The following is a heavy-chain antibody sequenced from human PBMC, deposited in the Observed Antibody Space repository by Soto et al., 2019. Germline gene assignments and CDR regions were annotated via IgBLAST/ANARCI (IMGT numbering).Heavy chain of an antibody. D-gene: IGHD1-1*01. CDR2: INDDGIST. CDR1: GFTFSMYW. CDR3: TRGPRSTPTGTGAF. Sequence: VSLRLSCAASGFTFSMYWMHWVRQVPGKGPEWVSRINDDGISTNYADSVKGRFTISRDNAKNTLYLQMNALRVEDTAVYYCTRGPRSTPTGTGAFWGQGTLVTVSS. J-gene: IGHJ4*02. V-gene: IGHV3-74*01.